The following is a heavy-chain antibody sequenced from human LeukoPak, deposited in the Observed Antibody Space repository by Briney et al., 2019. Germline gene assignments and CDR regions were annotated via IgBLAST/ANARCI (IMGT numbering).Heavy chain of an antibody. Sequence: SETLSLTCTVSGGSISSSSYYWGWIRQPPGKGLEWIGSIYYSGSTYYNPSLKSRVTMSVDTSKNQFSLKLSSVTAADTAVYYCARVSNGYSSSWPPTYYYYMDVWGKGTTVTISS. V-gene: IGHV4-39*07. CDR1: GGSISSSSYY. J-gene: IGHJ6*03. D-gene: IGHD6-13*01. CDR2: IYYSGST. CDR3: ARVSNGYSSSWPPTYYYYMDV.